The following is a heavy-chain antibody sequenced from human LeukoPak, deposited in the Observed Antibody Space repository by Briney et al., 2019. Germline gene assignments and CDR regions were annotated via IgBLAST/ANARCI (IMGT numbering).Heavy chain of an antibody. CDR1: GFTVSSSY. CDR3: ARGGSYLSAFDI. CDR2: IYSGGST. V-gene: IGHV3-53*01. D-gene: IGHD1-26*01. Sequence: GGSLRLSCAASGFTVSSSYMSWVRQAPGKGLEWVSVIYSGGSTFYADSVKGRFTISRDNSKNTLYLQMNSLRAEDTAVYYCARGGSYLSAFDIWGQGTMVTVSS. J-gene: IGHJ3*02.